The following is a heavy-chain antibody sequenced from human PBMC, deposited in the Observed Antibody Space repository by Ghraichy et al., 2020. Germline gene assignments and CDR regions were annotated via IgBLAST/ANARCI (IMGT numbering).Heavy chain of an antibody. V-gene: IGHV3-53*01. D-gene: IGHD3-3*01. CDR3: ARESILGGPNTGDY. CDR1: GFTVSTSH. Sequence: GGSLRLSCAASGFTVSTSHMSWVRRTPGKGLEWVSVIWTAGNTNYAESVKGRFTISRDTSKNALFLQMNSLRAEDTAVYYCARESILGGPNTGDYWGQGTLITVSS. J-gene: IGHJ4*02. CDR2: IWTAGNT.